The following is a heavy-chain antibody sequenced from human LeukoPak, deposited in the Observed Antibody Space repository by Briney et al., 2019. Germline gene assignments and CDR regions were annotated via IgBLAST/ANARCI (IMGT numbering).Heavy chain of an antibody. V-gene: IGHV4-4*07. D-gene: IGHD6-13*01. J-gene: IGHJ4*02. CDR2: IYYSSGST. Sequence: SETLSLTCIVSSDSMSSYYWSWIRQPAGKGLEWIGRIYYSSGSTDYNPSLRSRVTMSVDTSKNQFSLKVTSVTAADTAVYYCARGIVADDNRPFDYWGQGTLVTVSS. CDR1: SDSMSSYY. CDR3: ARGIVADDNRPFDY.